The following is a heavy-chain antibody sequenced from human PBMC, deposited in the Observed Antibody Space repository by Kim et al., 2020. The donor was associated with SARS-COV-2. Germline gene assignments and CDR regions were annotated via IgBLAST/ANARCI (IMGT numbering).Heavy chain of an antibody. CDR3: ATTDGGGNWFDP. D-gene: IGHD2-15*01. Sequence: ASVKVSCKVSGYTLTELSMHWVRQAPGKGLEWMGGFDPEDGETIYAQKFQGRVTMTEDTSTDTAYMELSSLRSEDTAVYYCATTDGGGNWFDPWGQGTLVTVSS. V-gene: IGHV1-24*01. J-gene: IGHJ5*02. CDR1: GYTLTELS. CDR2: FDPEDGET.